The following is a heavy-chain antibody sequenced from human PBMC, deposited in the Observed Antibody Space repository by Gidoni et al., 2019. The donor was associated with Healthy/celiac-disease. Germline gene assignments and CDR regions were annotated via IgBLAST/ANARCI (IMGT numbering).Heavy chain of an antibody. D-gene: IGHD3-3*01. Sequence: QVQLVESGGGVVQPGRSLRLSCAASGFTFSSYGMHWVRQAPGKGLEWVAVIWYDGSNKYYADSVKGRFTISRDNSKNTLYLQMNSLRAEDTAVYYCARGGITIFGVVLPFDYWGQGTLVTVSS. CDR1: GFTFSSYG. CDR3: ARGGITIFGVVLPFDY. J-gene: IGHJ4*02. V-gene: IGHV3-33*01. CDR2: IWYDGSNK.